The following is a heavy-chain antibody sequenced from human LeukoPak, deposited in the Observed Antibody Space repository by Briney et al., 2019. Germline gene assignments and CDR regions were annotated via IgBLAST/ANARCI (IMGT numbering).Heavy chain of an antibody. CDR2: IYYSGST. Sequence: PSETLSLTCTLSGDSISRYYWSWIRQPPGKGLEWIGYIYYSGSTKHNPPLKSRVTISVETSKNQFSLNLRSVTSVDTAVYYCARASKIYGVLTGYYCCFDYWGQGTLVTVSS. V-gene: IGHV4-59*01. CDR3: ARASKIYGVLTGYYCCFDY. CDR1: GDSISRYY. D-gene: IGHD3-9*01. J-gene: IGHJ4*02.